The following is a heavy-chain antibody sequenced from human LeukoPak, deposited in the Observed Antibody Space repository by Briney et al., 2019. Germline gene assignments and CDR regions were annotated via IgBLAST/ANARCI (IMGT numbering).Heavy chain of an antibody. J-gene: IGHJ4*02. CDR3: ARIRDGYRLTQLSFDY. V-gene: IGHV4-59*01. CDR2: IYYSGST. Sequence: SETLSLTCSVSGGSISSYYWSWIRQPPGKGLEWIGYIYYSGSTNYNPSLKNRVTISVDTSKNQFSLKLCSVTAADTAMYYCARIRDGYRLTQLSFDYWGQGTLVTVSS. CDR1: GGSISSYY. D-gene: IGHD5-24*01.